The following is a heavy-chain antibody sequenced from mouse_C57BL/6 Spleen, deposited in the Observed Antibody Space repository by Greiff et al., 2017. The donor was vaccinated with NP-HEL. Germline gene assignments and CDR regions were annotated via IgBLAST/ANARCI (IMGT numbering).Heavy chain of an antibody. D-gene: IGHD1-1*01. CDR2: ISYDGSN. CDR3: ARYYYGSNFDY. J-gene: IGHJ2*01. CDR1: GYSITSGYY. Sequence: EVKLMESGPGLVKPSQSLSLTCSVTGYSITSGYYWNWIRQFPGNKLEWMGYISYDGSNNYNPSLKNRISITRDTSKNQFFLKLNSVTTEDTATYYCARYYYGSNFDYWGQGTTLTVSS. V-gene: IGHV3-6*01.